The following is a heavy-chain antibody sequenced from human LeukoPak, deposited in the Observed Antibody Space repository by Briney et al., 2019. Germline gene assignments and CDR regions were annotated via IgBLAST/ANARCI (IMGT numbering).Heavy chain of an antibody. CDR1: GGSISSYY. Sequence: SETLSLTCTVSGGSISSYYWSWIRQPPGKGLEWIWYISYSGTTNYNPSLKSRVTISVAPSKNQFSLKLRSVTAPDTAVYYCARDRGNYFDYWGQGTLVTVSS. CDR2: ISYSGTT. D-gene: IGHD6-13*01. J-gene: IGHJ4*02. V-gene: IGHV4-59*01. CDR3: ARDRGNYFDY.